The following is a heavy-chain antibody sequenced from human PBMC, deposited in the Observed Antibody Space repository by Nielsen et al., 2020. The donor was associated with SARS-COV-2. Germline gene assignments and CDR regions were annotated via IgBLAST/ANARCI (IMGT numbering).Heavy chain of an antibody. CDR3: ARCLDYYDSSGYYYNGAFDI. V-gene: IGHV3-30*04. CDR1: GFTFSSYA. J-gene: IGHJ3*02. Sequence: GESLKISCAASGFTFSSYAMHWVRQAPGKGLEWVAVISYDGSNKYYADSVKGRFTISRDNSKNTLYLQMNSLRAEDTAVYYCARCLDYYDSSGYYYNGAFDIWGQGTMVTVSS. D-gene: IGHD3-22*01. CDR2: ISYDGSNK.